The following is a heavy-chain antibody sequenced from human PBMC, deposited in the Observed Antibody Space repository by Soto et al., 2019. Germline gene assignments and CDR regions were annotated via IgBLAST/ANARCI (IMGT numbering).Heavy chain of an antibody. CDR3: ARDRGYYYDSSGYYGPYYYGLDV. Sequence: EVQLVESGGGLVPPGGSLSLSCAASGFTFSRYSMNWVRQAPGKGLEWVSYISCSSSTIYYADSVKGRFTISRDNAKNSLYLQMNSLRAEDTAVYYCARDRGYYYDSSGYYGPYYYGLDVWGQGTTVTVSS. CDR2: ISCSSSTI. D-gene: IGHD3-22*01. V-gene: IGHV3-48*01. CDR1: GFTFSRYS. J-gene: IGHJ6*02.